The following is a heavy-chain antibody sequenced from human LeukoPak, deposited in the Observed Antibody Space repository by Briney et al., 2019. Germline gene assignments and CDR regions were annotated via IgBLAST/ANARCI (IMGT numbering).Heavy chain of an antibody. D-gene: IGHD3-9*01. J-gene: IGHJ3*02. V-gene: IGHV4-39*01. CDR3: ARHLYYDILTGYYTHDAFDI. Sequence: SETLSLTCTVSGDSISSSSYYWGWIRQPPGKGLEWIGSIYYSGSTYYNPSLKSRVTISVDTSKNQFSLKLSSVTAADTAVYYCARHLYYDILTGYYTHDAFDIWGQGTMVTVSS. CDR1: GDSISSSSYY. CDR2: IYYSGST.